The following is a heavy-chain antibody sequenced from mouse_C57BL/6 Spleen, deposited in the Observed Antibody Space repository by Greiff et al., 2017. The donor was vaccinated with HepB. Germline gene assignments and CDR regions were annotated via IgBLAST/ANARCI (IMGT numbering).Heavy chain of an antibody. V-gene: IGHV1-64*01. CDR3: ARYDYDVRRFAY. Sequence: QVQLQQSGAELVKPGASVKLSCKASGYTFTSYWMHWVKQRPGQGLEWIGMIHPNSGSTNYNEKFKSKATLTVDKSSSTAYMQLSSLTSEDSAVYYCARYDYDVRRFAYWGQGTLVTVSA. CDR1: GYTFTSYW. J-gene: IGHJ3*01. D-gene: IGHD2-4*01. CDR2: IHPNSGST.